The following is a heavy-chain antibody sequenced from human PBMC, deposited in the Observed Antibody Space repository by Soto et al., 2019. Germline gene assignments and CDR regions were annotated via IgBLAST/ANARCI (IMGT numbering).Heavy chain of an antibody. CDR2: IIPIFGTA. Sequence: QVQLVQSGAEVKKPGSSVKVSCKASGGTFSSYAISWVRQAPGQGLEWLGGIIPIFGTANYAQKFQGRVMITADKSTSTAYMELSSLRSEDTAVYYCARPYSSSWGQQYGMDVWGQGTTVTVS. D-gene: IGHD6-13*01. CDR1: GGTFSSYA. CDR3: ARPYSSSWGQQYGMDV. J-gene: IGHJ6*02. V-gene: IGHV1-69*06.